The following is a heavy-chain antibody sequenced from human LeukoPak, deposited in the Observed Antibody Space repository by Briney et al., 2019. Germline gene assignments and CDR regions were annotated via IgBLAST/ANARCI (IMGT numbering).Heavy chain of an antibody. CDR3: ARAHLIAVAAFDY. J-gene: IGHJ4*02. CDR2: IWYDGSNK. D-gene: IGHD6-19*01. Sequence: GGSLRLSCAASGFTFSSYGMLWVGQAPGEGLEWVAVIWYDGSNKYYADSVKGRFTISRDNSKNTLYLQMNSLRAEDTAVYYCARAHLIAVAAFDYWGQGTLVTVSS. CDR1: GFTFSSYG. V-gene: IGHV3-33*01.